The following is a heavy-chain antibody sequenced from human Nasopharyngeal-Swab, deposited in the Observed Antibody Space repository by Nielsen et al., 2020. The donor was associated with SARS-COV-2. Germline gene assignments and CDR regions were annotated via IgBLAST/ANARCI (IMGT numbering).Heavy chain of an antibody. Sequence: GESLKISCAASGFTFSSLWMNWVRQVPGKGLEWVADIKPDGSEKFYVDSVKGRFTISRDNAKNSMSLQMNSLRVEDTAVYYCARDWSRAFDVWGQGTMVTVSS. V-gene: IGHV3-7*01. J-gene: IGHJ3*01. CDR1: GFTFSSLW. CDR2: IKPDGSEK. CDR3: ARDWSRAFDV.